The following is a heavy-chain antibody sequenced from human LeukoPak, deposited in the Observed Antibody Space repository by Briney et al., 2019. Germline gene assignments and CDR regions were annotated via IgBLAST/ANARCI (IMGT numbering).Heavy chain of an antibody. D-gene: IGHD3-10*01. Sequence: GGSLRLSCAASGFTFSTHDLNWVRQAPGKGLEWVSFISSRSSTIYYADSVKGRFTISRDNAKNSLYLQMNSLRAEDTALYYCASLDSGVRGANVDYWGQGTLVTVSS. CDR1: GFTFSTHD. CDR2: ISSRSSTI. CDR3: ASLDSGVRGANVDY. V-gene: IGHV3-48*04. J-gene: IGHJ4*02.